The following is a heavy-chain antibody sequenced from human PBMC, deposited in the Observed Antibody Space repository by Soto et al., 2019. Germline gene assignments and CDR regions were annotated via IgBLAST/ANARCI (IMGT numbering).Heavy chain of an antibody. CDR3: ASRYCPSTRCNWIGNY. CDR2: IYNSGST. J-gene: IGHJ4*02. D-gene: IGHD2-2*01. V-gene: IGHV4-39*01. CDR1: GGSISSSGYY. Sequence: QLQLQESGPGLVKPSETLSLTCTVSGGSISSSGYYWGWIRQPPGKGLEWIAGIYNSGSTYHSPSLKSRVTISVDPSKNQFSLKLSSVAATDTAVYYCASRYCPSTRCNWIGNYWGQGTPVTVSS.